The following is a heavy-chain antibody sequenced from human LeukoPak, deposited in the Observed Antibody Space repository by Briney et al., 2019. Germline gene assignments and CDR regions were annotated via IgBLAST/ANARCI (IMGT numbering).Heavy chain of an antibody. CDR1: GYKFTDDY. J-gene: IGHJ4*02. Sequence: ASGKVSCKASGYKFTDDYMHGVRQAPGQGLDVMGWINPDRGFTNYAQKFKGRVTMTRDTSISTAYWEVRSLTSDDTAVYYCAPTAEAYTSWWKVWGQGTLVTVSS. CDR2: INPDRGFT. V-gene: IGHV1-2*02. D-gene: IGHD3-16*01. CDR3: APTAEAYTSWWKV.